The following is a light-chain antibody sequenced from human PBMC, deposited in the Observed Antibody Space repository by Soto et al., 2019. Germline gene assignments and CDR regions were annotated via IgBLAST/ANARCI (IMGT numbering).Light chain of an antibody. V-gene: IGKV1-33*01. J-gene: IGKJ2*01. CDR2: DAS. CDR3: QEYDSFPPYT. CDR1: QDITNY. Sequence: DIQLTQSPSSLSASVGDRVTITCQASQDITNYLNWYQQKPGKAPKLLIYDASILETGVPSRFSGSGSGTDFTFTINSLQPEDIATYYGQEYDSFPPYTFGQGTKLEIK.